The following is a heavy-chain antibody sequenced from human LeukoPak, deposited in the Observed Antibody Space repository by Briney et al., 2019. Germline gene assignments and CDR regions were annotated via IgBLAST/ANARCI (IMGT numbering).Heavy chain of an antibody. CDR2: VHTSGST. J-gene: IGHJ4*02. CDR3: ARGSIAARPDGLFDY. Sequence: SETLSLTCTVSGGSISSYYWSWIRQPAGKGLEWIGRVHTSGSTNYNPSLKSRVTMSVDTSKNQFSLKLSSVTAADTAVYYCARGSIAARPDGLFDYWGQGTLVTVSS. D-gene: IGHD6-6*01. V-gene: IGHV4-4*07. CDR1: GGSISSYY.